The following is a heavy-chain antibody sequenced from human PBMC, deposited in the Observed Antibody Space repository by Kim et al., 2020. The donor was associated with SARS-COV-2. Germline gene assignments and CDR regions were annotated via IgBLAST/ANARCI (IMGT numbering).Heavy chain of an antibody. D-gene: IGHD3-9*01. V-gene: IGHV3-53*01. CDR2: IYSGGST. J-gene: IGHJ6*02. Sequence: GGSLRLSCAASGFTVSSNYMSWVRQAPGKGLEWVSVIYSGGSTYYADSVKGRFTISRDNSKNTLYLQMNSLRAEDTTVYYCARDRLRYFDWLGEPIHYGMDVWGQGTTVTVSS. CDR1: GFTVSSNY. CDR3: ARDRLRYFDWLGEPIHYGMDV.